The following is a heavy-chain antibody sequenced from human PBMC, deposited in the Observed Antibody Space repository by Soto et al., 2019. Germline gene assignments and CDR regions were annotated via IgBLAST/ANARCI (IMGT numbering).Heavy chain of an antibody. Sequence: ELQLVETGGGLIQTGGSLRLSCAASGFSISSNYIAWVRQPPGKGLEWVSTTFSGGNTEYAASVKGRCSISRDNYKNTLYLQMDNLIVEDTAVYYCARKPPRAIQGWAFGMDVWGQGTTVSVSS. V-gene: IGHV3-53*02. CDR2: TFSGGNT. CDR3: ARKPPRAIQGWAFGMDV. CDR1: GFSISSNY. J-gene: IGHJ6*01. D-gene: IGHD2-21*01.